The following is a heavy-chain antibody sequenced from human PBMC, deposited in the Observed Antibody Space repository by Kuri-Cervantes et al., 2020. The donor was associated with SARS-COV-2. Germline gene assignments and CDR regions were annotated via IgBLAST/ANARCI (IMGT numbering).Heavy chain of an antibody. CDR1: GSTSSSYA. CDR3: AKCGELLTSSYYYYGMDV. CDR2: ISGSGGST. J-gene: IGHJ6*02. D-gene: IGHD1-26*01. V-gene: IGHV3-23*01. Sequence: GGSLRLSCVASGSTSSSYAMSWVRQAPGKGLEWVSAISGSGGSTYYADSVKGRFTISRDNSKNTLYLQMNSQVAEDTAVYYCAKCGELLTSSYYYYGMDVWGQGTTVTVSS.